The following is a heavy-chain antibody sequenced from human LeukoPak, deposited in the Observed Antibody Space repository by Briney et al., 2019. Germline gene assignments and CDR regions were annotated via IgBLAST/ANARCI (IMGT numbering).Heavy chain of an antibody. V-gene: IGHV1-69*06. D-gene: IGHD1-26*01. CDR1: GGTFSSHA. CDR2: LIPVFGTT. CDR3: AAGDRLIDD. Sequence: VASVKVSCKASGGTFSSHAISWVRQAPGQGLEWVGGLIPVFGTTNYAEKFQGRVTLTADRSTYTSYMDLTSLRSDDTAVYFCAAGDRLIDDWGQGTLVTVSS. J-gene: IGHJ4*02.